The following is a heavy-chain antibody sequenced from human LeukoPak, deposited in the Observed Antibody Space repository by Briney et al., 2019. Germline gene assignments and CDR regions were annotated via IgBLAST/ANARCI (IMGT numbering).Heavy chain of an antibody. CDR3: ATGGNWNYYYFDY. CDR1: GGSIRSGGYS. CDR2: IYYSGST. Sequence: SETLSLTCAVSGGSIRSGGYSWSWIRQPPGKGLEWIGYIYYSGSTNYNPSLKSRVTISVDTSKNQFSLKLSSVTAADTAVYYCATGGNWNYYYFDYWGQGTLVTVSS. J-gene: IGHJ4*02. D-gene: IGHD1-7*01. V-gene: IGHV4-61*08.